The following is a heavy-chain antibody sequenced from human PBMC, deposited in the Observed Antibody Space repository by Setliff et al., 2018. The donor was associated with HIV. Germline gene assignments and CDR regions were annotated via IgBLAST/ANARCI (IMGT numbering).Heavy chain of an antibody. J-gene: IGHJ4*02. D-gene: IGHD3-3*01. Sequence: PSETLSLTCTVSGGSISSSIYYWGWIRQPPGKGLEWIGFIYYSGSTYYYGGSTYYNPSLKSRVTISVDTSKNQLSLRLTSMTAADTAVYYCARTQPDTIFGVVVFDYWGQGKMVTVSS. V-gene: IGHV4-39*01. CDR3: ARTQPDTIFGVVVFDY. CDR2: IYYSGSTYYYGGST. CDR1: GGSISSSIYY.